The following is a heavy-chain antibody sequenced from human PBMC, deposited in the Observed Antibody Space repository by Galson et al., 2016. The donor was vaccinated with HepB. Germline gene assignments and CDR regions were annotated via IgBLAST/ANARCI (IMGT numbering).Heavy chain of an antibody. CDR2: ISTRRTT. CDR1: GFVFSNFG. V-gene: IGHV3-23*01. CDR3: AKERLVRRIFDH. Sequence: SLRLSCAASGFVFSNFGLSWVRQAPGKGLEWVASISTRRTTYYSDSVQGRFTISSDNSNHTLYLQMSGLRAEDTAVYYCAKERLVRRIFDHWGQGTLLTVSS. J-gene: IGHJ4*02. D-gene: IGHD1-1*01.